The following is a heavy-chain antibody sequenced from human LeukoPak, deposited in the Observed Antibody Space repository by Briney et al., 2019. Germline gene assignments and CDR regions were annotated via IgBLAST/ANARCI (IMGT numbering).Heavy chain of an antibody. CDR2: ISSSSSYI. D-gene: IGHD6-13*01. V-gene: IGHV3-21*01. CDR3: ARDHVYSSSWYMYYYYGMDV. Sequence: LXLSXXXXGFTXXSYSMNWVRQAPGKGLEWVSSISSSSSYIYYADSVKGRFTISRDNAKNSLYLQMNSLRAEDTAVYYCARDHVYSSSWYMYYYYGMDVWGQGTTVTVSS. CDR1: GFTXXSYS. J-gene: IGHJ6*02.